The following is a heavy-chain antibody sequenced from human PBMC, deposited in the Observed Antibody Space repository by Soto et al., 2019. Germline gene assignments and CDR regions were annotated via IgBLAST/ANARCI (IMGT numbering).Heavy chain of an antibody. Sequence: SQTLSLTCAISGDSFSSNSAAWNWIRQSPSRGLEWLGRTYYRSKWYNDYAVSVKSRITINPDTSKNQFSLQLNSVTPEDTAVYYCARDGRDNSRSWYYYYYGMDVWGQGTTVTVSS. V-gene: IGHV6-1*01. CDR2: TYYRSKWYN. CDR1: GDSFSSNSAA. J-gene: IGHJ6*02. D-gene: IGHD6-13*01. CDR3: ARDGRDNSRSWYYYYYGMDV.